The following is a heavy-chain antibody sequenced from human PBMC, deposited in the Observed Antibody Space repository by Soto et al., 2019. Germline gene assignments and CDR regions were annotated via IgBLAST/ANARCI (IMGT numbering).Heavy chain of an antibody. V-gene: IGHV3-74*01. CDR1: GFTFSSYW. CDR2: VNSDGTTT. Sequence: PGGSLRLSCAASGFTFSSYWMHWVRQAPGKGLVWVSRVNSDGTTTNYAASVKGRFTISRDNAKNTLYLQMNSLRAEDTAVYFCARELLTDWFDPWGQGTLVTVSS. D-gene: IGHD2-21*02. J-gene: IGHJ5*02. CDR3: ARELLTDWFDP.